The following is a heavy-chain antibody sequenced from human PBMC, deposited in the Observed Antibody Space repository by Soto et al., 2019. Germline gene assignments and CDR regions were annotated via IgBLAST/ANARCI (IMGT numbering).Heavy chain of an antibody. V-gene: IGHV1-2*02. D-gene: IGHD1-26*01. Sequence: GASVKVSCKASGGTFSSYAISWARQAPGQGLEWMGWINPKSGGTMYPQKFQGRVTMAWDTSISTAYMALTRLRSDDTAVYYCARDLAKGGGSAGFDYWGQGTLVTVSS. CDR2: INPKSGGT. CDR3: ARDLAKGGGSAGFDY. J-gene: IGHJ4*02. CDR1: GGTFSSYA.